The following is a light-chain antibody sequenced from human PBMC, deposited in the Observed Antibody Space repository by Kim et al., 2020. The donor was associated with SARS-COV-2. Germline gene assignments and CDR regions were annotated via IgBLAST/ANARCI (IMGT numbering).Light chain of an antibody. CDR2: GVS. CDR1: ETIFSNF. CDR3: HQYGSSPGT. J-gene: IGKJ1*01. V-gene: IGKV3-20*01. Sequence: CPGETDSLPSRARETIFSNFLAWYQQRPGQAPRLLIYGVSTRANGIPDRFSGSGSGTDFTLTISRLEVEDFAVYYCHQYGSSPGTFGQGNKVEVK.